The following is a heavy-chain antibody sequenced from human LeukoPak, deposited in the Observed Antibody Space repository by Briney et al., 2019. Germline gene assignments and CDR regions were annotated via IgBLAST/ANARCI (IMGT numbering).Heavy chain of an antibody. CDR3: ARDASYSGIYEPTKRQVYYFDY. V-gene: IGHV4-34*01. Sequence: SETLSLTCAVYGGSFSGYYWSWIRQPPGKGLEWIGEINHSGSTNYNPSLKSRVTMSVDTSKNQFSLKLSSVTAADTAVYYCARDASYSGIYEPTKRQVYYFDYWGQGTLVTVSS. J-gene: IGHJ4*02. CDR2: INHSGST. D-gene: IGHD1-26*01. CDR1: GGSFSGYY.